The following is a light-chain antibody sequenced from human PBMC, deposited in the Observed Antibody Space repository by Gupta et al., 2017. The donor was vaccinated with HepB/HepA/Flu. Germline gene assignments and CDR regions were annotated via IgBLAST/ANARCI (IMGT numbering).Light chain of an antibody. CDR1: QSVLNSSNNKNY. CDR3: QQYHSIFCT. Sequence: DIVMTQSPESLAVSVGERATISCKSSQSVLNSSNNKNYLAWYQQKPGQPTKLLIYWASTRGSGVPVRFSGSGSGTDFTLTISNLQAEDVAVYYCQQYHSIFCTFGQGTKVEIK. CDR2: WAS. J-gene: IGKJ2*02. V-gene: IGKV4-1*01.